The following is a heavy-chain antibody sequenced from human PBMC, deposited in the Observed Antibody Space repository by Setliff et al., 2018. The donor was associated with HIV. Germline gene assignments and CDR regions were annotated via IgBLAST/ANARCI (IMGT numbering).Heavy chain of an antibody. D-gene: IGHD3-10*01. V-gene: IGHV1-69*05. Sequence: SVKVSCKASGGTFNSYILSWVRQAPGQGLEWTGGIIPSFGTVTYAQKFQGRVTITTDESTSTAYMELSSLRSEDTAVYYCARDVGDYYGSGPWGQGTLVTVSS. CDR1: GGTFNSYI. CDR3: ARDVGDYYGSGP. CDR2: IIPSFGTV. J-gene: IGHJ5*02.